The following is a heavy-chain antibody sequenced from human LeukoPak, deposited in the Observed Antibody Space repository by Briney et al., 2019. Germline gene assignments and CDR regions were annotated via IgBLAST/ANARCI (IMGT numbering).Heavy chain of an antibody. CDR1: GGTFSSYA. CDR2: IIPIFGTA. J-gene: IGHJ4*02. D-gene: IGHD5-24*01. Sequence: GSSVKVSCKASGGTFSSYAISWVRQAPGQGLEWMGGIIPIFGTANYAQKFQGRVTITADESTSTAYMELSSLRSEDTAVYYCAGRDGYPTVEHFDYWGQGTLATVSS. V-gene: IGHV1-69*01. CDR3: AGRDGYPTVEHFDY.